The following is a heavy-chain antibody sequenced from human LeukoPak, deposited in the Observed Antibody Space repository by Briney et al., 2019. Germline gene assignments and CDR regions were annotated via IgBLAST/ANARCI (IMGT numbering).Heavy chain of an antibody. J-gene: IGHJ4*02. D-gene: IGHD1-26*01. CDR2: INPNSGDT. CDR3: ARYRGSYSGDY. Sequence: VASVKVSCKASGYTFSGYFMHWVRQAPGQALEWMGWINPNSGDTNYAQKFQGRVTMTRDTSISTAYMELSRLRSGDTAVYYCARYRGSYSGDYWGQGTLVTVSS. CDR1: GYTFSGYF. V-gene: IGHV1-2*02.